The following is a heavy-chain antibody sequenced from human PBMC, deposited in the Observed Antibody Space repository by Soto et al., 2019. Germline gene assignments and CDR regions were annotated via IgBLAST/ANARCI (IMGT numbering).Heavy chain of an antibody. D-gene: IGHD2-15*01. CDR1: GFSLSSSGVG. Sequence: QITLKESGPTLVNPTQTLTLTCTFSGFSLSSSGVGVGCIRQPPGKALEWLALIYWDDDKRYSPSLKSRLTITKDTSKNQVVLTMTNMDPVDTAKYYCAHVVVAGRPLADYFDYWGQGTLVTVSS. CDR2: IYWDDDK. CDR3: AHVVVAGRPLADYFDY. J-gene: IGHJ4*02. V-gene: IGHV2-5*02.